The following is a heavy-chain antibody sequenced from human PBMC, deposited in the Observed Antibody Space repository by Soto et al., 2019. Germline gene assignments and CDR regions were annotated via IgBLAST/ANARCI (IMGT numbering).Heavy chain of an antibody. D-gene: IGHD2-21*01. CDR3: ARDNSRTFPAAHGDKKSDSSGWWFDP. J-gene: IGHJ5*02. CDR2: IFYSGST. V-gene: IGHV4-59*01. Sequence: SETLSLTCTVSGGSISSYYWGWIRQPLGKGLEWIGYIFYSGSTNYNPSLKSRVTISVGTSKSQFSLKLSSVTTADTAVYYCARDNSRTFPAAHGDKKSDSSGWWFDPWGQGTLVTVSS. CDR1: GGSISSYY.